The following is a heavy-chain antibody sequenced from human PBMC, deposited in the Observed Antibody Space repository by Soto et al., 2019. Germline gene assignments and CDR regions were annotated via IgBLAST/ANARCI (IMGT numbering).Heavy chain of an antibody. V-gene: IGHV1-18*01. J-gene: IGHJ5*02. D-gene: IGHD3-10*01. Sequence: ASVKVSCKASGYTFTTYGISWVRQAPGQGLEWMGWINVYNGNTKYAQKLQGRVTMTTDTSTSTAYMELRSLISDDTALYYCARGVGSGIYYNQYNWFDPWGQGTLVTVPQ. CDR1: GYTFTTYG. CDR2: INVYNGNT. CDR3: ARGVGSGIYYNQYNWFDP.